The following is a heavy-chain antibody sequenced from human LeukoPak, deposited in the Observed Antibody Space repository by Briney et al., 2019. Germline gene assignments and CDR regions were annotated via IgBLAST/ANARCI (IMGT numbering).Heavy chain of an antibody. V-gene: IGHV1-24*01. D-gene: IGHD4-11*01. CDR1: GYTLTELS. Sequence: EASVKVSCKVSGYTLTELSMHWVRQAPGKGLEWMGGFDPEDGETIYAQKFQGRVTMTEDTSTDTAYMELSSLRSEDTAVYYCARVGGGFGYSNYEGYFDYWGQGTLVTVSS. CDR3: ARVGGGFGYSNYEGYFDY. CDR2: FDPEDGET. J-gene: IGHJ4*02.